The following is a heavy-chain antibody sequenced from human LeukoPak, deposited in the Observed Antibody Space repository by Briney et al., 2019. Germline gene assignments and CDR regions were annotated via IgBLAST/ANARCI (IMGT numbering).Heavy chain of an antibody. J-gene: IGHJ4*02. V-gene: IGHV4-34*01. CDR2: INHSGST. Sequence: SETLSLTCAVYGGSFSGYCWSWIRQPPGKGLEWIGEINHSGSTNYNPSLKSRVTISVDTSKNQFSLKLSSVTAADTAVYYCARGVEMATIVSFFDYWGRGTLVTVSS. CDR1: GGSFSGYC. D-gene: IGHD5-24*01. CDR3: ARGVEMATIVSFFDY.